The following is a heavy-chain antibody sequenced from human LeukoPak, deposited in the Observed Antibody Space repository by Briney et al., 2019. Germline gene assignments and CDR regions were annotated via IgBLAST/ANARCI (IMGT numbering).Heavy chain of an antibody. J-gene: IGHJ5*02. CDR1: GYTFTSYD. CDR2: MNPNSGNT. D-gene: IGHD3-10*01. Sequence: ASVKVSRKASGYTFTSYDINWVRQATGQGLEWMGWMNPNSGNTGYAQKFQGRVTITRNTSISTAYMELSSLRSEDTAVYYCARGRGMVRGVILNWFDPWGQGTLVTVSS. CDR3: ARGRGMVRGVILNWFDP. V-gene: IGHV1-8*03.